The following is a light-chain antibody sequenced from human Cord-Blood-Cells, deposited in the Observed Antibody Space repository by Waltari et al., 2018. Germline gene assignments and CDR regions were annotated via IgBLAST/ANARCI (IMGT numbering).Light chain of an antibody. CDR2: DVS. V-gene: IGLV2-14*04. J-gene: IGLJ1*01. CDR1: SSDVGGYNY. Sequence: ITISCTGTSSDVGGYNYVSWYQQHPGKAPQLMIYDVSNRPSGVSNRFSGSKSGNTASLTISGLQAEDEADYYCSSYTSSSTLVFGTGTKVTVL. CDR3: SSYTSSSTLV.